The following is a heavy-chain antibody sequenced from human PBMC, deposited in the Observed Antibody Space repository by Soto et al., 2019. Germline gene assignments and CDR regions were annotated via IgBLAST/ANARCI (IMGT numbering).Heavy chain of an antibody. CDR2: SSYGGSNK. D-gene: IGHD4-17*01. Sequence: QMQLVESGGGVVQPGTSLTLSCVASGFTFSAFGMHWVRQAPGKGLEWVAISSYGGSNKYYGDSVQGRFTISRDNSRDTLYLQMNNLRDEDTAVYYCEKGPIRFPDYGDYADYSYGMDVWGQGTTVTVSS. CDR1: GFTFSAFG. CDR3: EKGPIRFPDYGDYADYSYGMDV. J-gene: IGHJ6*02. V-gene: IGHV3-30*18.